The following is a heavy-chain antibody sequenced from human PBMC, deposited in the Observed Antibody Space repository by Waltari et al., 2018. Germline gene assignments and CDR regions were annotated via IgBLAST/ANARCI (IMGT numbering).Heavy chain of an antibody. CDR3: ARTGGSSSTLDY. J-gene: IGHJ4*02. V-gene: IGHV4-34*01. D-gene: IGHD6-6*01. Sequence: QVQLQQWGAGLLKPSETLSLTCAVYGGSFSGYYWSWIRQPPGKGLEWIGEINHSGSTNYNPSRKSRVTISVDTSKNQFSLKRSSVTAADTAVYYCARTGGSSSTLDYWGQGTLVTVSS. CDR1: GGSFSGYY. CDR2: INHSGST.